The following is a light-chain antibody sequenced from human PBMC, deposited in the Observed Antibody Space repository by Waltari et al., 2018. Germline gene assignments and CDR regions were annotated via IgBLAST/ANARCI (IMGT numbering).Light chain of an antibody. CDR1: QGISTY. J-gene: IGKJ1*01. CDR2: PAS. CDR3: QQLNSDPWM. Sequence: IQLTQSPSSLSASVGDRVTITCRASQGISTYLAWYQQKPGKAPKILIYPASTLQSGVPSRCSSSGAGTDFTRNSSSLQPEEFATYYCQQLNSDPWMFGQGTKVEIK. V-gene: IGKV1-9*01.